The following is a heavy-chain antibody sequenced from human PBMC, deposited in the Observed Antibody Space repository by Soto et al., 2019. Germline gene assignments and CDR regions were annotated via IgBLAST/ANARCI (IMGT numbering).Heavy chain of an antibody. D-gene: IGHD3-10*01. CDR3: ASDQGPFLWFGDYPDY. Sequence: QVQLVQSGAEEKKPGASVKVSCKASGYTFTSYAMHWVRQAPGQRLEWMGWINAGNGNTKYSQKFQGRVTITRDTSASTADMELSSLRSEDTAVYYCASDQGPFLWFGDYPDYWGQGTLVTVSS. V-gene: IGHV1-3*05. J-gene: IGHJ4*02. CDR1: GYTFTSYA. CDR2: INAGNGNT.